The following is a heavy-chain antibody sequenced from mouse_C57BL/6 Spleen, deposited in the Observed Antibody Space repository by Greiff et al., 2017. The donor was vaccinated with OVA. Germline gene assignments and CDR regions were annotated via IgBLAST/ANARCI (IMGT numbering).Heavy chain of an antibody. J-gene: IGHJ1*03. CDR2: ISSKSNNYAT. CDR1: GFSFNTYA. D-gene: IGHD2-3*01. V-gene: IGHV10-1*01. CDR3: VKDGYSFFDV. Sequence: EVQVVESGGGLVQPKGSLKLSCAASGFSFNTYAMNWVRQAPGKGLEWVARISSKSNNYATYYAVSVKDRFTISRDDSESMLYLQMNNLKTEDTAMYYCVKDGYSFFDVWGTGTTVTVSS.